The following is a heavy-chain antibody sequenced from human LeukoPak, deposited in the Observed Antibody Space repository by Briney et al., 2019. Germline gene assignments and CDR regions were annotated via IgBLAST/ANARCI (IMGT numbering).Heavy chain of an antibody. CDR1: GGSISSYY. V-gene: IGHV4-59*08. J-gene: IGHJ4*02. CDR2: IYYSGST. Sequence: SETLSLTCTVSGGSISSYYWSWIRQPPGKGLEWIGYIYYSGSTNYNPSLKSRVTISVDTSKNQFSLKLSSVTAADTAVYYCASSSVLRYFDWLPVGYFDYWGQVTLVTVYS. CDR3: ASSSVLRYFDWLPVGYFDY. D-gene: IGHD3-9*01.